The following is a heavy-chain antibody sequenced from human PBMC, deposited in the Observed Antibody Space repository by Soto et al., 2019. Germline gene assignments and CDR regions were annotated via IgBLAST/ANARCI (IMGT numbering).Heavy chain of an antibody. D-gene: IGHD3-22*01. CDR3: ARDYYDSSGYYQAADY. CDR1: GFTFSSYA. V-gene: IGHV3-30-3*01. Sequence: QVQLVESGGGVVQPGRSLRLSCAASGFTFSSYAMHWVRQAPGKGLEWVAVISYDGSNKYYADSVKGRFTISRDNSKNTLYLQINSLRAEDTAVYYCARDYYDSSGYYQAADYWGQGTLVTVSS. CDR2: ISYDGSNK. J-gene: IGHJ4*02.